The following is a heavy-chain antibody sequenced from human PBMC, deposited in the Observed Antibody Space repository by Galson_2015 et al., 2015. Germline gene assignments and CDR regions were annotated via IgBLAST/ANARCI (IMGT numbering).Heavy chain of an antibody. V-gene: IGHV3-15*01. CDR2: IKSKTDGGTT. CDR1: GFTFSNAW. D-gene: IGHD1-14*01. Sequence: SLRLSCAASGFTFSNAWMSWVRQAPGKGLEWVGRIKSKTDGGTTDYAAPVKGRFTISRDDSKNTLYLQMNSLKTEDTAVYYCTTIPEDRPLNWFDPWGQGTLVTVSS. J-gene: IGHJ5*02. CDR3: TTIPEDRPLNWFDP.